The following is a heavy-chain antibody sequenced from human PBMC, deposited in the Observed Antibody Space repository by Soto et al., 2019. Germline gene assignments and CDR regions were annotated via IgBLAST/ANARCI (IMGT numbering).Heavy chain of an antibody. CDR3: ARGGNSVFDY. CDR1: GFTFSSYA. J-gene: IGHJ4*02. D-gene: IGHD2-21*02. Sequence: QVQLVESGGGVVQPGRSLRLSCAASGFTFSSYAMHWVRQAPGKGLEWVAVISYDGSNKYYADSVKGRFTISRDNSKNTLYLQMNSLRAEDTAVYYCARGGNSVFDYWGQGTLVTVSS. V-gene: IGHV3-30-3*01. CDR2: ISYDGSNK.